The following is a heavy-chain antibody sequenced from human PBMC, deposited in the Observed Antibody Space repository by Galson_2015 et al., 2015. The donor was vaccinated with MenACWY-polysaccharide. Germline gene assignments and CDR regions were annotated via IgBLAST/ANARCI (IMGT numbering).Heavy chain of an antibody. CDR2: IKQDGSDK. J-gene: IGHJ6*02. CDR3: ARDRWTAVAGDYHYYGMDV. D-gene: IGHD6-19*01. CDR1: GFTFRSYW. V-gene: IGHV3-7*01. Sequence: SLRLSCAASGFTFRSYWMSWVRQAPGKGLEWVANIKQDGSDKYYVDSVKGRFTISRDNARNSLYLQMNSLRAEDTAVYYCARDRWTAVAGDYHYYGMDVWGQGTTVTVSS.